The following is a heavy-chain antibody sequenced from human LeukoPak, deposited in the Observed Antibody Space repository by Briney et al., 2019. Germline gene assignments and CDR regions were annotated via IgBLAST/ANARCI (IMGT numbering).Heavy chain of an antibody. CDR3: ARGSHYYGSGLGWGSSAYYYYYMDV. J-gene: IGHJ6*03. D-gene: IGHD3-10*01. CDR2: ISGSGGST. CDR1: GFTFNNYA. Sequence: GGSLRLSCAASGFTFNNYAMSWVRQAPGKGLECVSGISGSGGSTYYADSVKGRFTISRDNAKNSLYLQMNSLRAEDTAVYYCARGSHYYGSGLGWGSSAYYYYYMDVWGKGTTVTVSS. V-gene: IGHV3-23*01.